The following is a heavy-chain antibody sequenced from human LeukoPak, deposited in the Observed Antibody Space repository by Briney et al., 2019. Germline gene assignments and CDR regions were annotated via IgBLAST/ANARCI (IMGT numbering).Heavy chain of an antibody. D-gene: IGHD3-3*01. CDR3: AKVTDFWSGYEEP. CDR1: GFTFSSYA. Sequence: GGSLRLSCAASGFTFSSYAVSWVRQAPGKGLEWVSAISGSGATTYYADSVRGQFTISRNNSKNMLYLQMNSLRAEDTAVYYCAKVTDFWSGYEEPWGQGTLVTVSS. J-gene: IGHJ5*02. V-gene: IGHV3-23*01. CDR2: ISGSGATT.